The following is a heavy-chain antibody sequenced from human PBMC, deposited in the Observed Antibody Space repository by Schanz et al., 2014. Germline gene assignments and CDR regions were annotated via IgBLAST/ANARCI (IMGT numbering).Heavy chain of an antibody. V-gene: IGHV3-11*01. Sequence: VQLVESGGGVVQPGGSLRLSCAASGFTFSGYAMSWVRQAPGKGLEWVSYISNSGTTIYYADSVKGRFTISRDNAKNSLYLQMNSLRVEDTAVYYCARDLISSGWYGWGQGTLVTVSS. J-gene: IGHJ4*02. CDR1: GFTFSGYA. D-gene: IGHD6-19*01. CDR3: ARDLISSGWYG. CDR2: ISNSGTTI.